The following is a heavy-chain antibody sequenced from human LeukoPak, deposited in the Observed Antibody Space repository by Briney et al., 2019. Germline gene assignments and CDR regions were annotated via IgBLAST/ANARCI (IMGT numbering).Heavy chain of an antibody. D-gene: IGHD3-22*01. Sequence: ASVKVSCKASGYPFIGNYIHWVRQAPGQGLEWMGWINPNSGDTQYSQKFQGRVTLTRDTSITTGYMELSGLTSDDTAVYYCARGSYSSGYWYYFDFWGQGTLVTVSS. CDR3: ARGSYSSGYWYYFDF. CDR1: GYPFIGNY. CDR2: INPNSGDT. J-gene: IGHJ4*02. V-gene: IGHV1-2*02.